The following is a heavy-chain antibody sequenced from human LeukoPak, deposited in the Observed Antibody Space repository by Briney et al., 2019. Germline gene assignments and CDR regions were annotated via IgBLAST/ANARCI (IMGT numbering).Heavy chain of an antibody. Sequence: ASVTVSCTASGYSFIICYIHWVRQAPGQGLEGMGVINPSGGSTAYAQQFQGRVTMTRDASTSTVYMELSSLRSEDTVVYYCARHSLIGTAPFDYWGQGTLVTVSS. D-gene: IGHD1-20*01. CDR2: INPSGGST. CDR3: ARHSLIGTAPFDY. V-gene: IGHV1-46*01. J-gene: IGHJ4*02. CDR1: GYSFIICY.